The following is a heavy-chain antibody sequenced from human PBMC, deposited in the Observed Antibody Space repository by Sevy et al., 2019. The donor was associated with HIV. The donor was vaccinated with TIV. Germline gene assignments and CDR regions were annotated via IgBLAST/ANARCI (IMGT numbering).Heavy chain of an antibody. D-gene: IGHD1-26*01. Sequence: GESLKISCKGSGYDFSTSWIAWVRQMPGKGLELMGIIFPGDSDTRYSPSFQGQVTISADKSIRTSYQQWRSLKASDTAIYYCARRGILLRGGDYFYYGLDVWGQGTTVTVSS. CDR1: GYDFSTSW. V-gene: IGHV5-51*01. J-gene: IGHJ6*02. CDR2: IFPGDSDT. CDR3: ARRGILLRGGDYFYYGLDV.